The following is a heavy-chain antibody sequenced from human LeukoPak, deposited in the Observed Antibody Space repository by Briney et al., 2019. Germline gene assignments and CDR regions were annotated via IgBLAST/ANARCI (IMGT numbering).Heavy chain of an antibody. D-gene: IGHD3-22*01. Sequence: PGGSLRLSCAASGFTFSSYGMHWVRQAPGKGLEWVAVMSSDGSHKYYADSVKGRFTISRDNSKDTLYLQMNSLRAEDTAVYYCANSNPKSYYYDTLRAFDYWGQGTLVTVSS. CDR2: MSSDGSHK. V-gene: IGHV3-30*18. CDR3: ANSNPKSYYYDTLRAFDY. J-gene: IGHJ4*02. CDR1: GFTFSSYG.